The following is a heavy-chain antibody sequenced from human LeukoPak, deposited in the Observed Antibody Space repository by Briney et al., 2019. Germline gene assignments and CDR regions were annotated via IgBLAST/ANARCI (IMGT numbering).Heavy chain of an antibody. J-gene: IGHJ4*02. Sequence: GASVKVSCKASGGTFSSYAISWVRQAPGQGLEWMGGIIPIFGTANYAQKFRGRVTITADKSTRTAYMELRSLRSDDTAVYYCARSPYYYDSSGYYAFDYWGQGTLVTVSS. CDR2: IIPIFGTA. CDR3: ARSPYYYDSSGYYAFDY. V-gene: IGHV1-69*06. CDR1: GGTFSSYA. D-gene: IGHD3-22*01.